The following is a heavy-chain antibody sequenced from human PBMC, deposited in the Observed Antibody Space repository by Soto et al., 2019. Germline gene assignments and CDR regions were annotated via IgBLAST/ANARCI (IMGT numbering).Heavy chain of an antibody. CDR2: ISYDGTNK. D-gene: IGHD3-22*01. J-gene: IGHJ4*02. CDR1: GFTFSSYG. V-gene: IGHV3-30*03. Sequence: QVQLVESGGGVVQPGRSLRLSCAASGFTFSSYGMHWVRQAPGKGLEWVAVISYDGTNKYYADSVKGRFTVSRDNSKNTLYLQLSSLRAEDTAVYYCAMVYNYDRGSGMAEFWGQGTLSPSPQ. CDR3: AMVYNYDRGSGMAEF.